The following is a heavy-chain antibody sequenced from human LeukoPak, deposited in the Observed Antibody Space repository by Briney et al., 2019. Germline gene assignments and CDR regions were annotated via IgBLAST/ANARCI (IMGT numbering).Heavy chain of an antibody. CDR2: IYYSGST. CDR3: ARDCVSCPTSNDAFDI. J-gene: IGHJ3*02. CDR1: GGSISSYY. Sequence: SETLSLTCTVSGGSISSYYWSWIRQPPGKGLEWIGYIYYSGSTNYNPSLESRVTISVDTSKNQFSLKLSSVTAADTAVYYCARDCVSCPTSNDAFDIWGQGTMVTVSS. V-gene: IGHV4-59*01. D-gene: IGHD2-2*01.